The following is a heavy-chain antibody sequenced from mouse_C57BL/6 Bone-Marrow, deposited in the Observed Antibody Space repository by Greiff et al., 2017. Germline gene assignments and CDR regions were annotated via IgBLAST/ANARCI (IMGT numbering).Heavy chain of an antibody. Sequence: QVQLKQPGAELVKPGASVKLSCKASGYTFTSYWMQWVKQRPGQGLEWIGEIDPSDSYTNYNQKFKGKATLTVDTSSSTAYMQLSSLTSEDSAVYYCARGAYYSNYDAMDYWGQGTSVTVSS. CDR3: ARGAYYSNYDAMDY. J-gene: IGHJ4*01. CDR2: IDPSDSYT. V-gene: IGHV1-50*01. CDR1: GYTFTSYW. D-gene: IGHD2-5*01.